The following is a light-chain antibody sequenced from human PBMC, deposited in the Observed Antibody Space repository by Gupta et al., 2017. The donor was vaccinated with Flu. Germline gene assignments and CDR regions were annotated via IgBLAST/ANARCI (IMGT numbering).Light chain of an antibody. J-gene: IGLJ3*02. CDR1: SSDVGFYRF. CDR2: DVS. V-gene: IGLV2-11*01. CDR3: CSYAGSYTWV. Sequence: SSDVGFYRFVSWYQQHPGKVPKVTIYDVSERPSGVPDRFSGSKSGNTASLTISGLQAEDEADYYCCSYAGSYTWVFGGGTKLTVL.